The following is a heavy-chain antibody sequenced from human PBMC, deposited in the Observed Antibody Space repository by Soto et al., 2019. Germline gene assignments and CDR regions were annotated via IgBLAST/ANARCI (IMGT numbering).Heavy chain of an antibody. D-gene: IGHD1-26*01. CDR2: ISYNGSNK. CDR3: AKEGIVGAYGGYYDYFYCMDG. CDR1: GFTFSSYG. V-gene: IGHV3-30*18. Sequence: GGSLRLSCAASGFTFSSYGMHWVRQAPGKGLEWVAVISYNGSNKYYADSVKGRFTISRDNSKNTLYLQMNSLRAEDTAVDYGAKEGIVGAYGGYYDYFYCMDGWGKGTPVTISS. J-gene: IGHJ6*03.